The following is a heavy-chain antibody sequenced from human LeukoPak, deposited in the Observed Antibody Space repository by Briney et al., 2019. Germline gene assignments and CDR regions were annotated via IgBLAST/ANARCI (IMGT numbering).Heavy chain of an antibody. V-gene: IGHV4-4*07. Sequence: SETLSLTCSVSGGSISNYFWNWIRQPAGKGLEWIGRIYTSESTNYNPSLKSRVTISVDTSKNQFSLKLSSVTAADTAVYYCARGGDYYDSSGYGLDYWGQGTLVTVSS. CDR2: IYTSEST. CDR1: GGSISNYF. J-gene: IGHJ4*02. D-gene: IGHD3-22*01. CDR3: ARGGDYYDSSGYGLDY.